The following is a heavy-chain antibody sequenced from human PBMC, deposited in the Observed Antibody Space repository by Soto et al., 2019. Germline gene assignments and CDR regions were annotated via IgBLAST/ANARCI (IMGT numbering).Heavy chain of an antibody. CDR2: IFSGGST. V-gene: IGHV4-31*03. CDR1: GGSISSGGHY. J-gene: IGHJ6*02. Sequence: PSETLSLTCTVSGGSISSGGHYWSWIRQHPGKGLEWIGYIFSGGSTYYNPSLKSRVIISLDTSKNQFSLMLTSVTAADTAVYYCARDRVYQVWGQGTTVTVSS. D-gene: IGHD6-6*01. CDR3: ARDRVYQV.